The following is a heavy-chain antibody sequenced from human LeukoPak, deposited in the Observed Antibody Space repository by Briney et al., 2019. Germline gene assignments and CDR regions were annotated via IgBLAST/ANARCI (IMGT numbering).Heavy chain of an antibody. CDR3: ARLLPRGLHFHL. J-gene: IGHJ4*02. V-gene: IGHV4-59*08. D-gene: IGHD2-15*01. CDR1: GGSISSYY. CDR2: IYYSGST. Sequence: SETLSLTCTVSGGSISSYYWSWIRQPPGQGLEWIGYIYYSGSTNYNPSLMSRVTISVDTSKNQFSLKLSSVTAADTAVYYWARLLPRGLHFHLWGEGTLVTVSS.